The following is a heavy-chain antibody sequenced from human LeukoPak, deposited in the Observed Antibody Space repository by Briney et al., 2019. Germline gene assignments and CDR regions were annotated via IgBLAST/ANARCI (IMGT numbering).Heavy chain of an antibody. J-gene: IGHJ5*02. CDR1: GGSISSYY. CDR3: ASLKTYYYGSGINNWFDP. D-gene: IGHD3-10*01. CDR2: IYYSGST. V-gene: IGHV4-59*08. Sequence: SETLSVTCTVSGGSISSYYWSWIRQPPGKGLEWIGYIYYSGSTNYNPSLKSRVTISVDTSKNQFSLKLSSVTAADTAVYYCASLKTYYYGSGINNWFDPWGQGTLVTVSS.